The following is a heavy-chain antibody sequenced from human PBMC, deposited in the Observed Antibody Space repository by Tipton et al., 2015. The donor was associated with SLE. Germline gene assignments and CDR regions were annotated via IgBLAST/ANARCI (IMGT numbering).Heavy chain of an antibody. V-gene: IGHV3-48*03. J-gene: IGHJ4*02. CDR3: ARIYSGYEFDY. CDR2: IRNSGT. Sequence: SLRLSCAASGFTFNRYEMNWVRQAPGKGLEWISYIRNSGTYYADSVKGRFTISRDIAKNSPYLQMNSLRAEDTALYYCARIYSGYEFDYWGQGTLVNVSS. CDR1: GFTFNRYE. D-gene: IGHD5-12*01.